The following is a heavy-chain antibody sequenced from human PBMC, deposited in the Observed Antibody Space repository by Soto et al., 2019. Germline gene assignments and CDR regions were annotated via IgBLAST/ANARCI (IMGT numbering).Heavy chain of an antibody. J-gene: IGHJ6*02. CDR1: GGTFSSYA. D-gene: IGHD6-13*01. CDR2: IIPIFGTA. CDR3: ARRNIAAAGNPYYYYGMDV. V-gene: IGHV1-69*13. Sequence: SVKVSCKASGGTFSSYAISWVRQAPGQGLEWMGGIIPIFGTANYAQKFQGRVTITADESTSTAYMELSSLRSEDTAVYYCARRNIAAAGNPYYYYGMDVWGQGTTVTVSS.